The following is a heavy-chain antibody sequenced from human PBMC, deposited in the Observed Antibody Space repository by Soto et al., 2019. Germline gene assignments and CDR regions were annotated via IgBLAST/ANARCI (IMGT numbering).Heavy chain of an antibody. D-gene: IGHD5-18*01. CDR2: FIAMLGTP. CDR1: GGTFGSQC. J-gene: IGHJ4*02. CDR3: ARGAMANFDY. V-gene: IGHV1-69*13. Sequence: GASVKVSCKASGGTFGSQCIAWVRQAPGQGLEWMGGFIAMLGTPTYAKKVQGRATISADESLTSSYLELRSLRSEDTGVYFCARGAMANFDYWGQGTVVTVSS.